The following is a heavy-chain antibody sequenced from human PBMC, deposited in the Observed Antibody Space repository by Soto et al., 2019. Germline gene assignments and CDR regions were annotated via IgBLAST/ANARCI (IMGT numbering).Heavy chain of an antibody. D-gene: IGHD2-2*01. J-gene: IGHJ6*02. Sequence: GGSLRLSCAASGFTFSSDEMNWGRQAPGKGLEWVSYISSSGSTIYYADSVKGRFTISRDNAKNSLYLQMNSLRAEDTAVYYCARDRPSCSSTSCYVRKDYYYGMDVWGQGTTVTVSS. V-gene: IGHV3-48*03. CDR2: ISSSGSTI. CDR1: GFTFSSDE. CDR3: ARDRPSCSSTSCYVRKDYYYGMDV.